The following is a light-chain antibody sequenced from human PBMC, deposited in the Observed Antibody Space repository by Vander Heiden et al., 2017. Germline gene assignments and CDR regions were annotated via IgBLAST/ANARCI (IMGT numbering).Light chain of an antibody. CDR1: QSVSSY. Sequence: EIVLTQSPATLSLSPGERATLSCRASQSVSSYLAGCQQQPGKDARLLINDAANRATGSPARFSGSGAGTEFTRIISSREHEEFVVDYCQQRSNWPPYTFGQGTKLDIK. V-gene: IGKV3-11*01. CDR2: DAA. CDR3: QQRSNWPPYT. J-gene: IGKJ2*01.